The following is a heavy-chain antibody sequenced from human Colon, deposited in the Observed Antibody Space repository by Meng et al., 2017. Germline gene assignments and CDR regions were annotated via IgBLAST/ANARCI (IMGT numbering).Heavy chain of an antibody. Sequence: QVHLQEPGPGLVKPSGALPLTCAVSGGSITNDNWWSWVRQPPGKGLEWIGEIFHAGNTNYNPSLKSRVTMSLDKSKNQFSLTLTSVTAADTAVYYCARDFHSTMTVFDSWGQGTLVTVSS. CDR1: GGSITNDNW. CDR3: ARDFHSTMTVFDS. CDR2: IFHAGNT. D-gene: IGHD3-22*01. V-gene: IGHV4-4*02. J-gene: IGHJ4*02.